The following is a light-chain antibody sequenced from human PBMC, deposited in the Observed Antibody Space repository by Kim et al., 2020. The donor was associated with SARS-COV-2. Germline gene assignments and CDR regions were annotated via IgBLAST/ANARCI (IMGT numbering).Light chain of an antibody. J-gene: IGLJ1*01. CDR1: NIGSKS. CDR3: QVWDSSSDQYV. CDR2: YDS. V-gene: IGLV3-21*04. Sequence: SYELTQPPSVSVAPGKTARITCGGNNIGSKSVHWYQQKPGQAPVLVIYYDSDRPSGIPERFSGSNSGITATLTISRVEAGDEADYYCQVWDSSSDQYVFG.